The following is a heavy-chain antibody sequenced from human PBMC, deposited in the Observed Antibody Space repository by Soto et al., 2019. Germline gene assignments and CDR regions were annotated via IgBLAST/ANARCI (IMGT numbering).Heavy chain of an antibody. V-gene: IGHV3-15*01. J-gene: IGHJ3*02. Sequence: PGGSLRLSCAASGFTFSNAWMSWVRQAPGKGLEWVGRIKSKTDGGTTDYAAPVKGRFTTSRDDSKNTLYLQMNSLKTEDTAVYYCTTITMVRGVIPSDAFDIWGQGTMVTVSS. CDR2: IKSKTDGGTT. CDR3: TTITMVRGVIPSDAFDI. CDR1: GFTFSNAW. D-gene: IGHD3-10*01.